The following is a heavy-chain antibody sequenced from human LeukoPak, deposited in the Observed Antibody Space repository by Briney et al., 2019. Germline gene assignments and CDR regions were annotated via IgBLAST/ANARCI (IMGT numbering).Heavy chain of an antibody. V-gene: IGHV3-48*02. Sequence: PGGSLRLSCAASGFTFGIYTMHWVRQTPGKGLEWISYISSSSSVIYYADSVKGRFTISRDNANNSLYLQMNNLRDEDTAVYYCARGSFYLDSWGQGTLVTVSS. J-gene: IGHJ4*02. CDR1: GFTFGIYT. CDR3: ARGSFYLDS. CDR2: ISSSSSVI.